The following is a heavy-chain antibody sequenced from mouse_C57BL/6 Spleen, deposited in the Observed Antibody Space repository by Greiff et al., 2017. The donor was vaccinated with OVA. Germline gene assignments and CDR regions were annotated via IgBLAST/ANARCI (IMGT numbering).Heavy chain of an antibody. CDR3: ARGYGSIHWYFDV. V-gene: IGHV1-47*01. Sequence: VMLVESGAELVKPGASVKMSCKASGYTFTTYPIEWMKQNHGKSLEWIGNFHPYNDDTKYNEKFKGKATLTVEKSSSTVYLELSRLTSDDSAVYYCARGYGSIHWYFDVWGTGTTVTVSS. D-gene: IGHD1-1*01. CDR2: FHPYNDDT. J-gene: IGHJ1*03. CDR1: GYTFTTYP.